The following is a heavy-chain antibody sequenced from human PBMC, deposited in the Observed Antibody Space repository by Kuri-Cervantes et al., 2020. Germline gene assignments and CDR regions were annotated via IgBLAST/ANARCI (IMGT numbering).Heavy chain of an antibody. V-gene: IGHV3-30-3*01. Sequence: GGSLRLSCAASGFTFSSYAMHWVRQAPGKGLEWVAVISYDGSNKYYADSVKGRFTISRDNSKNTLYLQMNSLRAEDTAVYYCARDVLFGYSYGSYYFDYWGQGTLVTVSS. D-gene: IGHD5-18*01. CDR1: GFTFSSYA. CDR2: ISYDGSNK. CDR3: ARDVLFGYSYGSYYFDY. J-gene: IGHJ4*02.